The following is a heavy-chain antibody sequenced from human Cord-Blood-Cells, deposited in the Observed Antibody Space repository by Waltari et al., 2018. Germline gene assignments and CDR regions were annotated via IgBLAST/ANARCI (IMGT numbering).Heavy chain of an antibody. CDR2: ILPIFGTA. D-gene: IGHD1-26*01. Sequence: QVQLVQSGAEVKKPGSSVKVSCKASGGTFSSYAISWVRQAPGQGLEWMGGILPIFGTANCAQKFQGRVTITADESTSTAYMELSSLRSEDTAVYYCASSLYRYSGSYYFDYWGQGTLVTVSS. V-gene: IGHV1-69*01. CDR1: GGTFSSYA. CDR3: ASSLYRYSGSYYFDY. J-gene: IGHJ4*02.